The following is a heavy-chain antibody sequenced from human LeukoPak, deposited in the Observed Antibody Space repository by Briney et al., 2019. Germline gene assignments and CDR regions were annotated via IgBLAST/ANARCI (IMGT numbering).Heavy chain of an antibody. V-gene: IGHV4-39*07. Sequence: SETLSLTCTVSGDSISSSNYYWGWIRQPPVKGLEWIGSICYTENTSYKPSLKIRVTISVDTSKNQFSLKLSSVTAADTAVNYCAREGGGYCSGGGCYSGASDIWGQGTMVTVSS. D-gene: IGHD2-15*01. CDR1: GDSISSSNYY. CDR3: AREGGGYCSGGGCYSGASDI. J-gene: IGHJ3*02. CDR2: ICYTENT.